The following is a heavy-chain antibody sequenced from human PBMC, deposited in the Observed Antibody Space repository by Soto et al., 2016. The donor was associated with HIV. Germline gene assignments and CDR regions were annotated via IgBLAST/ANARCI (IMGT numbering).Heavy chain of an antibody. D-gene: IGHD4-17*01. CDR3: TRDRDRYGDYGY. J-gene: IGHJ4*02. CDR1: GFTFSNYW. Sequence: EVQLVESGGGLVQPGGSLTLSCATSGFTFSNYWMHWVRQTPGKELVWVSRIYDDGSSTTYADPVKGRFTISRDNAKNTLYLQMNSLRAEDTAVYYCTRDRDRYGDYGYWGQGTLVTVSS. CDR2: IYDDGSST. V-gene: IGHV3-74*03.